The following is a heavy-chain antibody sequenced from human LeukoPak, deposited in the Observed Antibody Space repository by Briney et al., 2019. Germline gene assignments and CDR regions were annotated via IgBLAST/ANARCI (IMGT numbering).Heavy chain of an antibody. CDR3: AKGPKRYNILTGYFVIETAFDI. D-gene: IGHD3-9*01. CDR1: GFTFSSYS. J-gene: IGHJ3*02. Sequence: GGSLRLSCAASGFTFSSYSMNWVRQAPGKGLEWVAFIRYDGRNKYYADSVKGRFTISRDNSKNTLYLQMNSLRAEDTAVYYCAKGPKRYNILTGYFVIETAFDIWGQGTMVTVSS. CDR2: IRYDGRNK. V-gene: IGHV3-30*02.